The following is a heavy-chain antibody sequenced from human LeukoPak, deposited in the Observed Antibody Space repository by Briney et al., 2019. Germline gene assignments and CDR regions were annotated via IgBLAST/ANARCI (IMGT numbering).Heavy chain of an antibody. J-gene: IGHJ3*02. CDR3: AREVAGSAFDI. Sequence: GGSLRLSCTASGFTFSSNYMSCVRQAPGKGLEWVSIIYSGGSTYYADSVKGRFTISRHNSKNTVYLQMNSLRAEDTAVYDCAREVAGSAFDIWGQGTMVTVSS. CDR2: IYSGGST. CDR1: GFTFSSNY. D-gene: IGHD6-19*01. V-gene: IGHV3-53*04.